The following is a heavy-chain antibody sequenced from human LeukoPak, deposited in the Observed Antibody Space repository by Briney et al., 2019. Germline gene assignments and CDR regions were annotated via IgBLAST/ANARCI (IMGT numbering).Heavy chain of an antibody. D-gene: IGHD2-15*01. V-gene: IGHV3-11*01. Sequence: GGSLRLSCAASGFTFSDYYMNWIRQAPGKGLEWISYISSSGSTIYYADSVKGRFTISRDNAKNSLFLQMNSLRVEDTAVYYCGKTTVGYSSGRYPGWPVDYWGQGTLVTVSS. J-gene: IGHJ4*02. CDR2: ISSSGSTI. CDR3: GKTTVGYSSGRYPGWPVDY. CDR1: GFTFSDYY.